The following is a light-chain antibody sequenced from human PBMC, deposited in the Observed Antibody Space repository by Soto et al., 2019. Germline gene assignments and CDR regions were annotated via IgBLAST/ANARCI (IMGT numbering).Light chain of an antibody. Sequence: QSVLSQPPSASGTPGQRVTISCSGSSSNIGSNTVNWYQQLPGTAPKLLSYSNNQRPSGVPDRFSGSKSGTSASLAISGLQSEDEADYYCAAWDDSLNASYVFGTGTKLTVL. CDR1: SSNIGSNT. CDR2: SNN. CDR3: AAWDDSLNASYV. J-gene: IGLJ1*01. V-gene: IGLV1-44*01.